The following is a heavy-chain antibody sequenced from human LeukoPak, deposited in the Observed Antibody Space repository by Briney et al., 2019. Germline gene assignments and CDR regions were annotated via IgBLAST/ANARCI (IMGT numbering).Heavy chain of an antibody. CDR2: IWYDGSNK. CDR3: ARDLPLGYIDY. CDR1: GFTFSSYA. J-gene: IGHJ4*02. V-gene: IGHV3-33*08. Sequence: GGSLRLSCAASGFTFSSYAMSWVRQAPGKGLEWVAVIWYDGSNKYYADSVKGRFTISRDNSKNTLYLQMNSLRAEDTAVYYCARDLPLGYIDYWGQGTLVTVSS.